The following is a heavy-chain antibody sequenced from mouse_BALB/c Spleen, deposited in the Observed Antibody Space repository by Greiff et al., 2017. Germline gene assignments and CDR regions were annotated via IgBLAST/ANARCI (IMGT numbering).Heavy chain of an antibody. J-gene: IGHJ4*01. Sequence: VQLEESGPELVRPGVSVKISCKGSSYTFTDYAMHWVKQSHAQSLEWIGVISTYYGNTNYNQKFKGKATMTVDKSSSTAYMELARLTSEDSAVYYCARGDGNYVDYAMDYWGQGTSVTVSS. CDR2: ISTYYGNT. CDR3: ARGDGNYVDYAMDY. V-gene: IGHV1-67*01. CDR1: SYTFTDYA. D-gene: IGHD2-1*01.